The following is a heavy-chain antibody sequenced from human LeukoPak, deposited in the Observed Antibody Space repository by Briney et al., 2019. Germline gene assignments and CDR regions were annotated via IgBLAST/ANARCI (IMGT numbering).Heavy chain of an antibody. V-gene: IGHV3-48*04. CDR2: ISSSSSTI. Sequence: GGSLRLSCAASGFTFSDYTMNWVRQAPGKGLEWVSYISSSSSTIYYADSVKGRFTISRDNAKNSLYLQMNSLRAEDTAVYYCAGDVGTLGYYGMDVWGQGTTVTVSS. CDR3: AGDVGTLGYYGMDV. D-gene: IGHD7-27*01. CDR1: GFTFSDYT. J-gene: IGHJ6*02.